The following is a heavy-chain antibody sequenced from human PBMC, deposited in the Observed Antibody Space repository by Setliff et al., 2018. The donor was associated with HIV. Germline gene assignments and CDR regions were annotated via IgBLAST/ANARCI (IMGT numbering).Heavy chain of an antibody. D-gene: IGHD4-4*01. Sequence: PGGSLRLSCAASGFTFTDYTMNWVRQAPGKGLEWVSVISGSGDITYYRESVKGRFTVSRDNSNNTVYLQMNSLRAEDTAMYYCAKTQTVITVYGPFDSWGQGTPVTVSS. CDR1: GFTFTDYT. J-gene: IGHJ4*02. CDR2: ISGSGDIT. V-gene: IGHV3-23*01. CDR3: AKTQTVITVYGPFDS.